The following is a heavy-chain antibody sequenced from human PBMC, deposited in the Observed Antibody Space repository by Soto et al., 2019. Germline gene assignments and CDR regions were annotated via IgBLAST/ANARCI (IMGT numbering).Heavy chain of an antibody. D-gene: IGHD5-12*01. CDR3: AKDLREMATIRPDY. Sequence: QVQLVESGGGVVQPGRSLRLSCPASGFTFSSFGIHWVRQAPGKGLEWVAVISYDGIDKNYADSVKGRFTISRENSKNMVYLQMKSLRAEDTAVYYCAKDLREMATIRPDYWGQGILVTVSS. J-gene: IGHJ4*02. V-gene: IGHV3-30*18. CDR2: ISYDGIDK. CDR1: GFTFSSFG.